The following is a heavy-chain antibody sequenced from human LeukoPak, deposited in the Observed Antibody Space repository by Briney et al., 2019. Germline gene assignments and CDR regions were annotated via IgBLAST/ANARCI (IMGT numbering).Heavy chain of an antibody. CDR1: GGSISSSSYY. J-gene: IGHJ4*02. CDR2: IYYSGST. D-gene: IGHD1-26*01. V-gene: IGHV4-39*01. CDR3: ARQVYSGTHYFDY. Sequence: SETQSLTCTVSGGSISSSSYYWGWIRQPPGKGLEWIGSIYYSGSTYYNPSLKSRVTISVDTSKNQFSLRLSSVTAADTAVYYCARQVYSGTHYFDYWGQGTQVTVSS.